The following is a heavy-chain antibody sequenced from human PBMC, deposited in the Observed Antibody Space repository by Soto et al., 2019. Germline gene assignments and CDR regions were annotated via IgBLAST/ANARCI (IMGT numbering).Heavy chain of an antibody. CDR1: GGSISSSNW. CDR2: IYHSGST. V-gene: IGHV4-4*02. D-gene: IGHD1-26*01. Sequence: NPSETLSLTCAVSGGSISSSNWWSWVRQPPGKGLEWIGEIYHSGSTNYNPSLKSRVTISVDKSKNQFSLKLSSVTAADTAVYYCARDLVVGAGDYYFDYWGQGTLVTVSS. J-gene: IGHJ4*02. CDR3: ARDLVVGAGDYYFDY.